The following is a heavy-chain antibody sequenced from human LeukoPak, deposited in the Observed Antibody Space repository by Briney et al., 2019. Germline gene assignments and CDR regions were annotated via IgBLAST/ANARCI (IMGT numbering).Heavy chain of an antibody. J-gene: IGHJ3*02. CDR1: GGSISSGGYY. D-gene: IGHD3-3*01. CDR3: ARVPDFGVVIMAFDI. V-gene: IGHV4-31*03. CDR2: IYYSGST. Sequence: PPQTLSLTCTVSGGSISSGGYYWSWIRQHPGKGLEWIGYIYYSGSTYYNPSLKSRVTMSVDTSQNQFSLRLSSVTAADTAMYYCARVPDFGVVIMAFDIWGQGTMVTVSS.